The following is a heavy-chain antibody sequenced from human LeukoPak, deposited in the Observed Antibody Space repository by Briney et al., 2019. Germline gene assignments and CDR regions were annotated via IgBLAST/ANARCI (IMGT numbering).Heavy chain of an antibody. CDR3: ASQHSGSLRWFDP. V-gene: IGHV4-39*01. D-gene: IGHD1-26*01. CDR2: IYYSGST. J-gene: IGHJ5*02. Sequence: PSETLSLTCTVSGGSISSSSYYWGWIRQPPGKGLEWIGSIYYSGSTYYNPSLKSRVTISVDTSKNQFSLKLSSVTAADTAVYYCASQHSGSLRWFDPWGQGTLVTVSS. CDR1: GGSISSSSYY.